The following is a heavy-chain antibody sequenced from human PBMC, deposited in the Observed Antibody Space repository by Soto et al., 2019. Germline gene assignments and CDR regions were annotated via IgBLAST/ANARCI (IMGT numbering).Heavy chain of an antibody. CDR1: RGSFSGFY. CDR3: ARGRGYVYGSNFYGLDV. CDR2: INHSGTT. D-gene: IGHD6-25*01. V-gene: IGHV4-34*01. J-gene: IGHJ6*02. Sequence: SETLSLTCGVYRGSFSGFYWSWVRQTPGGGLEWIGEINHSGTTNYNPSFQNRVTISVDKSTNNFSLKMTSVTATDAAVYYCARGRGYVYGSNFYGLDVWGQGPTVTVYS.